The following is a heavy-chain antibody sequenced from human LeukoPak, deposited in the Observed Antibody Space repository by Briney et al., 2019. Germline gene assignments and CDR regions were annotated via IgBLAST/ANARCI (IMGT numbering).Heavy chain of an antibody. CDR1: GGSFSGYY. Sequence: SETLSLTCAVYGGSFSGYYWSWIRKPPGKGLEWIGEINHSGSTNYNPSLKSRVTISVDTSKNQFSLKLSSVTAADTAVYYCARVVGAVSAYFDYWGQGTLVTVSS. V-gene: IGHV4-34*01. D-gene: IGHD1-26*01. CDR2: INHSGST. J-gene: IGHJ4*02. CDR3: ARVVGAVSAYFDY.